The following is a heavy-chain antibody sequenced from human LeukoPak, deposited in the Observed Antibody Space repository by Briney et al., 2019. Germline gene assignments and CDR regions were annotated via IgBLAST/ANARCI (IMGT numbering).Heavy chain of an antibody. V-gene: IGHV3-30*04. CDR1: GFSFRSYA. J-gene: IGHJ4*02. Sequence: GGSLRLSCAASGFSFRSYAMHWVRQAPGKGLEWVTFVSYDGSNKVYADSVKGRFTTSRDNAKNSLYLQMNSLRAEDTALYYCAREISAAGGGSDFWGQGTLVTVSS. CDR2: VSYDGSNK. D-gene: IGHD6-25*01. CDR3: AREISAAGGGSDF.